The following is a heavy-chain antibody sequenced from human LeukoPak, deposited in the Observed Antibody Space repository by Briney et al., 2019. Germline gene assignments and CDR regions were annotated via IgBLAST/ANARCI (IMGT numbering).Heavy chain of an antibody. D-gene: IGHD3-16*01. CDR2: TYYRSRWGN. CDR3: ERDINDYSWQLDF. V-gene: IGHV6-1*01. Sequence: SQTLSLTCAISGDSVSNNIATWNWVRQSPSRGLEWLGRTYYRSRWGNDYAISVKSRITINPDTSRNQFSLQLNSVTPEDTAVYSCERDINDYSWQLDFWGQGTLVTVSS. J-gene: IGHJ4*02. CDR1: GDSVSNNIAT.